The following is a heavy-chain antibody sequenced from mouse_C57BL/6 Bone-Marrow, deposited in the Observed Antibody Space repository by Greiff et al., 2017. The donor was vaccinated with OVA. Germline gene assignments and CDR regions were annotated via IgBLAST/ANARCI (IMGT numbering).Heavy chain of an antibody. CDR1: GYSFTDYN. V-gene: IGHV1-39*01. Sequence: EVQLQQSGPELVKPGASVKISCKASGYSFTDYNMNWVKQSNGKSLEWIGVINPNYGTTSYNQKFKGKATLTVDQSSSTAYMQLKSLTSEDSAVYYCARGGGTMITTGGFAYWGQGTLVTVSA. CDR2: INPNYGTT. D-gene: IGHD2-4*01. CDR3: ARGGGTMITTGGFAY. J-gene: IGHJ3*01.